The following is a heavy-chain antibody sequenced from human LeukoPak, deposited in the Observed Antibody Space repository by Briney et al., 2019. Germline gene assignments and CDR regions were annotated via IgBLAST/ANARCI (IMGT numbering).Heavy chain of an antibody. CDR1: EFTFSSYW. CDR2: IKQDGSEK. V-gene: IGHV3-7*03. Sequence: GGSLRLSCAASEFTFSSYWMSWVRQAPGKGLEWVANIKQDGSEKYYVDSVKGQFTISRDNAKNSLYLQMNSLRAEDTAVYYCARADGDGGYYYYYGMDVWGKGTTVTVSS. D-gene: IGHD4-17*01. CDR3: ARADGDGGYYYYYGMDV. J-gene: IGHJ6*04.